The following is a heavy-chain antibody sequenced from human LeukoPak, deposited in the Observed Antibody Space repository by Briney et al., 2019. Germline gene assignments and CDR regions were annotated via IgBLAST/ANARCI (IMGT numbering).Heavy chain of an antibody. CDR1: GFTFDDYD. D-gene: IGHD5-12*01. CDR2: ISWNSGSI. J-gene: IGHJ4*02. Sequence: GRSLRLSCAASGFTFDDYDMHWVRQAPGKGLEWVSGISWNSGSIGYADSVKGRFTISRDNAKNSLYLQMNSLRAEDTALYYCAKDRSSIVATISALDYWGQGTLGTVSS. V-gene: IGHV3-9*01. CDR3: AKDRSSIVATISALDY.